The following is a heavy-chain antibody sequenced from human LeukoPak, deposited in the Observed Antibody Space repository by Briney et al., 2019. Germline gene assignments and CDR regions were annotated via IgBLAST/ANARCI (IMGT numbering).Heavy chain of an antibody. Sequence: PSETLSLTCAVYGGSFSGYYWSWIRQPPGKGLEWISDISSSSGTIYYADSVRGRFTISRDNAKNSLYLQMNSLRDEDTAVYYCMRDGLWGQGTLVTVSS. CDR1: GGSFSGYY. J-gene: IGHJ4*02. V-gene: IGHV3-48*02. CDR2: ISSSSGTI. D-gene: IGHD3/OR15-3a*01. CDR3: MRDGL.